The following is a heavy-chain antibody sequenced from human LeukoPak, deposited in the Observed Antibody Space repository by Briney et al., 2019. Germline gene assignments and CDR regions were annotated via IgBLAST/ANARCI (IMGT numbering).Heavy chain of an antibody. D-gene: IGHD1-26*01. CDR2: ISYDGSNK. CDR1: GFTFSSYA. V-gene: IGHV3-30-3*01. CDR3: ARGALNGYSGSYLVPFDY. J-gene: IGHJ4*02. Sequence: PGGSLRLSCAASGFTFSSYAMSWVRQAPGKGLEWVAVISYDGSNKYYADSVKGRLTISRDNSKNTLYLQMNSLRAEDTAVYYCARGALNGYSGSYLVPFDYWGQGTLVTVSS.